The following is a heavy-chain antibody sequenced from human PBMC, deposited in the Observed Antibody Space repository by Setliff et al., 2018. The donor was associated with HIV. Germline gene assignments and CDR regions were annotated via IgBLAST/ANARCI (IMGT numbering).Heavy chain of an antibody. V-gene: IGHV4-39*07. Sequence: SETLSLTCTVSGGSIRTGTYYWGWIRQPPGKGLEWIGSIYYDGRTFYKPSLESRLTISVDTSKNQFSLRLNSVTAADTAAYFCARGGAVSADFDSWGQGTLVTVSS. CDR1: GGSIRTGTYY. CDR2: IYYDGRT. D-gene: IGHD3-16*01. CDR3: ARGGAVSADFDS. J-gene: IGHJ4*02.